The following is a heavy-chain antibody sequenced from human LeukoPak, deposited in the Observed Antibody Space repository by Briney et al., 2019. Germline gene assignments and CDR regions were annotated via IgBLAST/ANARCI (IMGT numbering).Heavy chain of an antibody. J-gene: IGHJ6*03. CDR3: AKDHCSNGVGCYYYYMDV. V-gene: IGHV3-48*03. CDR1: GFTFSSYA. Sequence: QTGGSLRLSCAASGFTFSSYAMSWVRQAPGKGLEWVSYISSSGSTIYYADSVKGRFTISRDNAKNSLYLQMNSLRAEDTAVYYCAKDHCSNGVGCYYYYMDVWGKGTTVTISS. CDR2: ISSSGSTI. D-gene: IGHD2-8*01.